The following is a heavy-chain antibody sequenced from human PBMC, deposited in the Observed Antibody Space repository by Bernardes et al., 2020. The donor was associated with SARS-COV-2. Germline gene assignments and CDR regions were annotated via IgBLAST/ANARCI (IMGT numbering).Heavy chain of an antibody. D-gene: IGHD5-18*01. Sequence: GGSLRLTCAASGFTFSSSVMNWVRQAPGKGLEWVSYISIGGSTKYYADSVKGRFTISRDNAKNSLYLQMNSLRAGDTAVYYCAREYTYGFDSWGQGPLVTVSS. CDR2: ISIGGSTK. V-gene: IGHV3-48*03. CDR1: GFTFSSSV. J-gene: IGHJ4*02. CDR3: AREYTYGFDS.